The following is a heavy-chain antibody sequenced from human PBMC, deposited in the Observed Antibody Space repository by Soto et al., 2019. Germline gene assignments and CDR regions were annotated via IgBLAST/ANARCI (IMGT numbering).Heavy chain of an antibody. CDR3: ARVDRLGFSGNDPPPFYYYGMDL. Sequence: PGGSLRLSCVASGFTVSSNYMSWVRQAPGKGLEWVSFIYSDGRTYYADSVKGRFTVSRLNSKNTLYLQMNSLRPEDTALYYCARVDRLGFSGNDPPPFYYYGMDLWGQGTTVTVSS. CDR1: GFTVSSNY. V-gene: IGHV3-53*04. D-gene: IGHD5-12*01. J-gene: IGHJ6*02. CDR2: IYSDGRT.